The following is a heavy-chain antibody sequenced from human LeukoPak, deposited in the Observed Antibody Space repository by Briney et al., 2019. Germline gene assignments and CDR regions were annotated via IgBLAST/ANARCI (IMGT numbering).Heavy chain of an antibody. CDR2: IYYSGST. V-gene: IGHV4-59*08. Sequence: SSETLSLTCTVSSGSISSYYWSWIRQPPGKGLEWIGYIYYSGSTNYNPSLKSRVTISVDTSKNQFSLKLSSVTAADTAVYYCARGETNFDYWGQGTLVTVSS. CDR1: SGSISSYY. CDR3: ARGETNFDY. D-gene: IGHD3-16*01. J-gene: IGHJ4*02.